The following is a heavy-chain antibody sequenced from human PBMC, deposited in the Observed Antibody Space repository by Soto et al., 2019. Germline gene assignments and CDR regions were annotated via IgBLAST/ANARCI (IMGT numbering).Heavy chain of an antibody. CDR2: ISYDGSNK. Sequence: QVQLVESGGGVVQPGRSLRLSCAASGFTFSSYAMHWVRQAPGKGLEWVAVISYDGSNKYDADSVKSRFTISRDNSKNTLYLQMNSLRAEDTAVYYCARERRIGSDFDYWGQGTLVTVSS. V-gene: IGHV3-30-3*01. CDR3: ARERRIGSDFDY. D-gene: IGHD6-25*01. J-gene: IGHJ4*02. CDR1: GFTFSSYA.